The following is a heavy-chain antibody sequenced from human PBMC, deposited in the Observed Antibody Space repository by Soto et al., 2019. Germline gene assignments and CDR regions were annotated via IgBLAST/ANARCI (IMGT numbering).Heavy chain of an antibody. CDR2: IYYSGST. CDR3: ARDTGCSGGSCYSGDYYYMDV. CDR1: GGSISSGGYY. Sequence: QVQLQESGPGLVKPSQTLSLTCTVSGGSISSGGYYWSWIRQHPGKGLEWIGYIYYSGSTYYNPSLKSRVTISVDTSKNQFSLKLSSVTAADTAVYYCARDTGCSGGSCYSGDYYYMDVWGKGTTVTVSS. V-gene: IGHV4-31*03. J-gene: IGHJ6*03. D-gene: IGHD2-15*01.